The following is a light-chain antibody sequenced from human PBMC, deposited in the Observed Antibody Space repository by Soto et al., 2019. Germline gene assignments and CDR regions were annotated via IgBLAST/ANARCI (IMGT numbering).Light chain of an antibody. Sequence: QSVLTQPPSLSEAPRQRVAISCSGSSSNIGNNAVNWYQQLPGKTPKLLIYYDYLLPAGASARFSGSKSGTSASLAISGLQSEDEADYYCAAWDDSLNGVVFGGGTKVTVL. CDR3: AAWDDSLNGVV. J-gene: IGLJ2*01. CDR1: SSNIGNNA. CDR2: YDY. V-gene: IGLV1-36*01.